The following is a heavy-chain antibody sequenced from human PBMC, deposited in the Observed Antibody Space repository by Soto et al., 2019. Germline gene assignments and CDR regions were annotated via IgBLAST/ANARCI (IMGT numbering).Heavy chain of an antibody. CDR3: ARGDCDFWSGYCRGPRADV. D-gene: IGHD3-3*01. V-gene: IGHV4-34*01. CDR1: GESFSGYY. CDR2: TSHSGIT. J-gene: IGHJ6*02. Sequence: VQLQQWGAGLLKPSETLSLTCAVYGESFSGYYYTWIRQPPGKGLEWIGETSHSGITNYNPSLKSRVTISVDTSSNQFSLNLTSVTAADTAVYYCARGDCDFWSGYCRGPRADVWGQGTTVTVSS.